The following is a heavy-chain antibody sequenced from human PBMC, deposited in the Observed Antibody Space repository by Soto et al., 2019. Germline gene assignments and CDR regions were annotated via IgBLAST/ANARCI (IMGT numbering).Heavy chain of an antibody. J-gene: IGHJ5*02. CDR1: GFTFTSSA. D-gene: IGHD6-19*01. CDR3: AALDDSSGLDP. Sequence: QMQLVQSGPAVKKPGTSVKVSCKASGFTFTSSAVQWVRQARGQRLEWIGWIVVGSGNTNYAQKFQERITITRDMSTSTAYMELSSLRSEDTAVYYCAALDDSSGLDPWGQGTLVTVSS. V-gene: IGHV1-58*01. CDR2: IVVGSGNT.